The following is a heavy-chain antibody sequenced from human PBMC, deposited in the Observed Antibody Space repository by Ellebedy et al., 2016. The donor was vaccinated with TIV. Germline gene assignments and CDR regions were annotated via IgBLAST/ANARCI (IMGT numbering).Heavy chain of an antibody. V-gene: IGHV4-59*08. CDR3: ARYDLRIPKFFDL. D-gene: IGHD1-1*01. CDR1: GGSISGYF. Sequence: MPSETLSLTCTVSGGSISGYFWGWIRQPPGKGLEWIGWIHYSGATNYSPSLKNRLTMSLDTPKNQFALNLRSVTAADTAVYYCARYDLRIPKFFDLWGRGTLVSVS. CDR2: IHYSGAT. J-gene: IGHJ2*01.